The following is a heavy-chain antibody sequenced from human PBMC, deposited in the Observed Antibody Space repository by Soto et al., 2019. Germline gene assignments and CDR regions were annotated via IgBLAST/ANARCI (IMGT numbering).Heavy chain of an antibody. CDR1: VGSISSSSSY. CDR3: ARHTTPSPFDY. J-gene: IGHJ4*02. D-gene: IGHD1-26*01. CDR2: IYYSGST. Sequence: QLHLQESGPGLVTPSETLSLTCTFSVGSISSSSSYCGWIRQPPGKGLEWIGSIYYSGSTYYNPSLKSRVTISVDTSKNQFSLKLSSVTAADTAVYDCARHTTPSPFDYCCQGTLGTVSS. V-gene: IGHV4-39*01.